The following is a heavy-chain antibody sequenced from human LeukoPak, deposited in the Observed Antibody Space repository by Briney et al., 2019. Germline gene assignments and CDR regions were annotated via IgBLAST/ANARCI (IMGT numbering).Heavy chain of an antibody. J-gene: IGHJ4*02. CDR1: GGTFSSYA. Sequence: GASVKVSCKASGGTFSSYAISWVRQAPGQGLEWMGGIIPIFGTANYAQKSQGRVTITADKSTSTAYMELSSLRSEDTAVYYCAHQGGGYDRGPLDYWGQGTLVTVSS. V-gene: IGHV1-69*06. CDR3: AHQGGGYDRGPLDY. CDR2: IIPIFGTA. D-gene: IGHD5-12*01.